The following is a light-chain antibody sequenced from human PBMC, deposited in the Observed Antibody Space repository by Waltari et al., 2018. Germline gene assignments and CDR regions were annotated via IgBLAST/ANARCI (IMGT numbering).Light chain of an antibody. V-gene: IGLV2-8*01. CDR3: SSYAGSNYYV. J-gene: IGLJ1*01. CDR2: GVN. Sequence: QSALTQPPSASGSPGQSVTIPCTGTSSDVGGYNYVSWYQQHPGKAPKLMVYGVNEGPAGFPDRVSGSKSGNTASLTGSVLQAEDEADDYCSSYAGSNYYVFGTGTKVTVL. CDR1: SSDVGGYNY.